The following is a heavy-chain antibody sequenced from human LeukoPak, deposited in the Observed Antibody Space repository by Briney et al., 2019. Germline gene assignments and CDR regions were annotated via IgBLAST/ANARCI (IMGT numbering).Heavy chain of an antibody. V-gene: IGHV4-31*03. Sequence: PSETVSLTCTVSGGSISGGGYYWSWIRQHPGKGLEWIGYIYYSGSTYYNPSLKSRVTISVDTSKNQFSLKLSSVTAADTAVYCCARRLTSGSFDYWGQGTLVTVSS. J-gene: IGHJ4*02. D-gene: IGHD1-26*01. CDR2: IYYSGST. CDR1: GGSISGGGYY. CDR3: ARRLTSGSFDY.